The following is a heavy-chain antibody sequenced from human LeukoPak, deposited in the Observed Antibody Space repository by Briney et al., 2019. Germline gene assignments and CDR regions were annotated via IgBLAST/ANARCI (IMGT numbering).Heavy chain of an antibody. CDR2: IRYDRSSK. CDR3: AKMGLRLGELSFGWNYFDY. D-gene: IGHD3-16*02. V-gene: IGHV3-30*02. Sequence: GGSLRLSCAASGFNFNTYGMHWVRQAPGKGLEWVAFIRYDRSSKNYADSVKGRFTISRDNSRNMLYLQMHSLRPEDTAVYYCAKMGLRLGELSFGWNYFDYWGQGTQVTVSS. J-gene: IGHJ4*02. CDR1: GFNFNTYG.